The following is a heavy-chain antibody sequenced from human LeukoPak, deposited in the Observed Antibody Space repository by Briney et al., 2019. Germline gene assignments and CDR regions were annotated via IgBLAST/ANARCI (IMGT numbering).Heavy chain of an antibody. D-gene: IGHD5/OR15-5a*01. Sequence: SETLSLTCAVSPGSMDSGLYYWTWIRQPAGKGMEWIGRISNNGGTAYNPSLRSRVTITVDTSNNRLSLKLTSVTAADTAVYYCARETKDLHSPSWGLYDTYYYIDVWGKGTTVTVSS. CDR2: ISNNGGT. CDR3: ARETKDLHSPSWGLYDTYYYIDV. J-gene: IGHJ6*03. CDR1: PGSMDSGLYY. V-gene: IGHV4-61*02.